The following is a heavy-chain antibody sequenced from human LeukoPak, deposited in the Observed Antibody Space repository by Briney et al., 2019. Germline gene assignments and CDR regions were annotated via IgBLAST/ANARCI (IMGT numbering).Heavy chain of an antibody. CDR3: ARARGAAAGYFDY. D-gene: IGHD6-13*01. CDR1: GYTFTSYY. CDR2: IIPIFGTA. V-gene: IGHV1-69*06. J-gene: IGHJ4*02. Sequence: ATVKVSCKASGYTFTSYYMHWVRQAPGQGLEWMGGIIPIFGTANYAQKFQGRVTITADKSTSTAYMELSSLRSEDTAVYYCARARGAAAGYFDYWGQGTLVTVSS.